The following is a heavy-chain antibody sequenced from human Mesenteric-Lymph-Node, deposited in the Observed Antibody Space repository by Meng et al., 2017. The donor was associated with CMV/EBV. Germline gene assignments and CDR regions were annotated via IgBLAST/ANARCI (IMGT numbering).Heavy chain of an antibody. CDR3: AKGNIATRPAWFDA. CDR2: LRFGDSSE. D-gene: IGHD6-6*01. V-gene: IGHV3-30*02. CDR1: TFSFYG. J-gene: IGHJ5*02. Sequence: GGSLRLSCAASTFSFYGMHWVRQAPGKGPEWLAFLRFGDSSEYYLDSVKGRFVISRDSSKNTLYLQVNSLRADDTAVYYCAKGNIATRPAWFDAWGQGTLVTVSS.